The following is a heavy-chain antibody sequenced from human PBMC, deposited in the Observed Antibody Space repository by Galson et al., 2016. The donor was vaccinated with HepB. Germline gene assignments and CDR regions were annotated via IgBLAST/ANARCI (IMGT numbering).Heavy chain of an antibody. CDR2: IWYDGSNK. D-gene: IGHD3-10*01. Sequence: SLRLSCAASGFTFSSYGLHWVRQAPGKGLEWVALIWYDGSNKYYADSVKGRFAISRDNSKNTLYLQMNSLRAEDTAVYYCARDSYYGSGSPADYWGQGTLVTVSS. CDR1: GFTFSSYG. V-gene: IGHV3-33*08. J-gene: IGHJ4*02. CDR3: ARDSYYGSGSPADY.